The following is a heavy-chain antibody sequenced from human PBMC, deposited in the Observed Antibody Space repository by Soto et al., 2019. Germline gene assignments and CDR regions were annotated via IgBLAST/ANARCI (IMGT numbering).Heavy chain of an antibody. J-gene: IGHJ6*02. CDR2: IVVGSGNT. V-gene: IGHV1-58*01. Sequence: SVKVSCKASGFTFTSSAVQWVRQARGQRLEWIGWIVVGSGNTNYAHKFQERVTITRDMSTSTAYMELSSLRSEDTAVYFCAAGGRSYLYGMDVWGQGTTVTVSS. D-gene: IGHD1-26*01. CDR1: GFTFTSSA. CDR3: AAGGRSYLYGMDV.